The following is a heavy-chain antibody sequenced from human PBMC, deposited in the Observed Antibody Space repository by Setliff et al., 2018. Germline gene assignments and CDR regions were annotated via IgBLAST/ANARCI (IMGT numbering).Heavy chain of an antibody. CDR2: IDPKSGRT. CDR1: GYPFVGYY. V-gene: IGHV1-2*02. J-gene: IGHJ4*02. CDR3: AKQGDLAFDY. D-gene: IGHD3-16*01. Sequence: ASVKVSCKTSGYPFVGYYIYWMRQAPGQGPEWMGWIDPKSGRTKYAVNFQGRVTMTRDTSINTIYMEVSSLTSDDTAMYYCAKQGDLAFDYWGQGTQVTVSS.